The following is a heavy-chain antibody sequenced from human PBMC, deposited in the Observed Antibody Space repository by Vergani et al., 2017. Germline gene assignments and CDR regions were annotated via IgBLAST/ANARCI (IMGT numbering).Heavy chain of an antibody. CDR1: GYTFTSYY. Sequence: QVQLVQSGAEVKKPGASVKVSCKASGYTFTSYYMHWVRQAPGQGLEWMGIINPSGCSTSYAQKFQGRVTMTRDTSASTVYMELSSLRSEDTAVYYCALAESSTSCINSVCITPETGSWFDPWGQGTLVTVSS. CDR3: ALAESSTSCINSVCITPETGSWFDP. D-gene: IGHD2-2*01. V-gene: IGHV1-46*01. J-gene: IGHJ5*02. CDR2: INPSGCST.